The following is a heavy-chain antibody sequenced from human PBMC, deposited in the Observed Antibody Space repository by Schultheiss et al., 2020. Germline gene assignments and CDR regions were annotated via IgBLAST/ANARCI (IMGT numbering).Heavy chain of an antibody. D-gene: IGHD3-10*01. Sequence: SCAASGFTFSSYAMHWVRQAPGKGLEWVAVISYDGSNKYYADSVKGRFTISRDNSKNTLYLQMNSLRAEDTAVYYCAKDHQRQGLWFGELLSHFDYWGQGTLVTVSS. J-gene: IGHJ4*02. CDR3: AKDHQRQGLWFGELLSHFDY. V-gene: IGHV3-30-3*01. CDR2: ISYDGSNK. CDR1: GFTFSSYA.